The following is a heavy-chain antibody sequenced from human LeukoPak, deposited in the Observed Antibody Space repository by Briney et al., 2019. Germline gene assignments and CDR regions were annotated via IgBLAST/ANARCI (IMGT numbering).Heavy chain of an antibody. CDR2: IYCSAST. Sequence: PSETLSLTCTVSGGSISSGGYYWSWIPQHPGKGLEGIGYIYCSASTYYNPSIKSRVTISVDTSKNQFSLKLSSVTAADTAVYYCARLRGEDYGGNWPFDNWGQGTLVTVSS. CDR3: ARLRGEDYGGNWPFDN. J-gene: IGHJ4*02. D-gene: IGHD4-23*01. V-gene: IGHV4-31*03. CDR1: GGSISSGGYY.